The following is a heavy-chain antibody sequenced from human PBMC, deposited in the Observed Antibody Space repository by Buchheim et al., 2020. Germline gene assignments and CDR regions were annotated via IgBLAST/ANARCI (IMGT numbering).Heavy chain of an antibody. D-gene: IGHD5-18*01. Sequence: QVQLQESGPGLVKPSETLSLTCTVSGGSISSYYWSWIRQPPGKGLEWIGYIYYSGSINYNPSLKSRVTISVDTSKNQFSLKLSSVTAADTAVYYCARQSGYPKHWYFDLWGRGTL. J-gene: IGHJ2*01. CDR2: IYYSGSI. V-gene: IGHV4-59*08. CDR1: GGSISSYY. CDR3: ARQSGYPKHWYFDL.